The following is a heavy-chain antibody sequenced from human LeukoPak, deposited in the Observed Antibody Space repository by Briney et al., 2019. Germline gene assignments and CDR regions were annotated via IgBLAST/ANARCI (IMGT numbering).Heavy chain of an antibody. CDR2: INPSGGST. Sequence: GASVKVSCKASRYTFTSYYMHWVRQAPGQGLEWMGIINPSGGSTSYAQKFQGRVTMTRDTSTSTVYMELSSLRSEDTAVYYCARDLDRLLWFGELPPSYYYGMDVWGKGTTVTVSS. J-gene: IGHJ6*04. CDR1: RYTFTSYY. CDR3: ARDLDRLLWFGELPPSYYYGMDV. D-gene: IGHD3-10*01. V-gene: IGHV1-46*01.